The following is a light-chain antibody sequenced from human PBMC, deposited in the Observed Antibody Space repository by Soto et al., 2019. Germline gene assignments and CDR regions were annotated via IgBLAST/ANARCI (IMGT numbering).Light chain of an antibody. Sequence: EIVLTQSPGTLSLSPGERATLSCRATESVVSNYLAWYQLKPGQAPRLLIYDASSRATGIPDRFSGSGSGTDFTLTISRLEPGDFAVYYCQQYGSIPWTFGQGTKVDIK. V-gene: IGKV3-20*01. CDR2: DAS. CDR3: QQYGSIPWT. J-gene: IGKJ1*01. CDR1: ESVVSNY.